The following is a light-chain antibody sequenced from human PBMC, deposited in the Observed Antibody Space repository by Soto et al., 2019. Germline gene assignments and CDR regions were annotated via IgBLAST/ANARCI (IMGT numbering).Light chain of an antibody. CDR2: GAS. Sequence: EIVLTQSPGTLSLSPGERATLSCRASQSVSSSYLAWYQQKPGQAPRLLIYGASSRATGIPDRFSGSGSGTDVTLTISRLEPEDFAVYYCQQYGSSALTFGKGTKLEIK. CDR3: QQYGSSALT. CDR1: QSVSSSY. V-gene: IGKV3-20*01. J-gene: IGKJ2*01.